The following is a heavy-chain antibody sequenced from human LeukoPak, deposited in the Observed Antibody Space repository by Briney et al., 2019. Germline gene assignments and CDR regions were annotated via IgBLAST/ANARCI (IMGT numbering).Heavy chain of an antibody. V-gene: IGHV4-34*01. CDR2: ITLGGST. J-gene: IGHJ5*02. CDR3: ARGSERSGWSDDL. D-gene: IGHD6-19*01. CDR1: GGSLSAHY. Sequence: SETLSLTCAVYGGSLSAHYWTWIRQSPEQRLEWIGQITLGGSTDYNPSLKSRVLISVDMSPNQFFLNVTSVTAADTAAYFCARGSERSGWSDDLWGQGTRVTVSS.